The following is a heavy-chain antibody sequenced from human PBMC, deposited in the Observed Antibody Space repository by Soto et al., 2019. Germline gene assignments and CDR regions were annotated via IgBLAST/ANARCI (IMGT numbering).Heavy chain of an antibody. V-gene: IGHV4-31*03. Sequence: SETLSLTCTVSRGSITSGAYYWSWIRQHPGKGLEWIGYIYFSGSTYYNPSLKSRVTISVDTSKNQFSLKLSSVTAADTAVYYCARVQDYYYYMDVWGKGTTVTVSS. CDR3: ARVQDYYYYMDV. CDR1: RGSITSGAYY. CDR2: IYFSGST. J-gene: IGHJ6*03.